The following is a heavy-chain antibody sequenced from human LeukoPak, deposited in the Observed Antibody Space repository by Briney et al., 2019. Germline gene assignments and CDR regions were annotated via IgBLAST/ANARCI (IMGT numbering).Heavy chain of an antibody. CDR3: ARHVSYYYGSGSYYSDY. V-gene: IGHV5-51*01. CDR1: GYSFTSYW. D-gene: IGHD3-10*01. J-gene: IGHJ4*02. CDR2: IYPGDSDT. Sequence: GESLKISCKGSGYSFTSYWIGWVRQMPGKGLEWMGIIYPGDSDTRYSPSFQGQVTISAGKSISTAYLQWSSLKASDTAMYYCARHVSYYYGSGSYYSDYWGQGTLVTVSS.